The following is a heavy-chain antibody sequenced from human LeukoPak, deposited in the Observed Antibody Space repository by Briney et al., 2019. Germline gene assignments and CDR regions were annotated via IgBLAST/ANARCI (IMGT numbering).Heavy chain of an antibody. CDR3: ANTREGDAFNI. CDR2: ISGSGGST. V-gene: IGHV3-23*01. J-gene: IGHJ3*02. CDR1: GCTFSSYA. Sequence: QPGGSLRLACAASGCTFSSYAMSWVRQAPGKGLEWVSAISGSGGSTYYADSVKGRFTISRDNSKNTLYLQMNSLRAEDTAVYYCANTREGDAFNIWGQGTMVTVSS.